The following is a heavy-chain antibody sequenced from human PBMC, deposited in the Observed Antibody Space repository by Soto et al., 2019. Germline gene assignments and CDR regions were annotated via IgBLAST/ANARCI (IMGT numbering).Heavy chain of an antibody. J-gene: IGHJ3*02. CDR2: ISDGGDLT. V-gene: IGHV3-23*01. CDR3: ARRVIGSSRAFDI. Sequence: XGSLILSCSASGFAFSSHPMSWVRQAPEKGLEWVAGISDGGDLTYNADSVRGRFTISRDNSRNTLYLQMNSLRAEDTAVYYCARRVIGSSRAFDIWGQGTMVTVSS. D-gene: IGHD3-10*01. CDR1: GFAFSSHP.